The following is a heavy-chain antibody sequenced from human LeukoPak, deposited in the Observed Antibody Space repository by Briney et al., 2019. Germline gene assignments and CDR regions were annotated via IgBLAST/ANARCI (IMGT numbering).Heavy chain of an antibody. Sequence: GGSLRLSCAASGFSFSKAWMDWVRQAPGKGLEWVSGISGSGDSTYYADSVKGRFTTSRDNSKNTLYLQMNSLRAEDTAVYYCAKGGNSGWYFDYWGQGTLVTVSS. CDR3: AKGGNSGWYFDY. CDR1: GFSFSKAW. V-gene: IGHV3-23*01. CDR2: ISGSGDST. J-gene: IGHJ4*02. D-gene: IGHD6-19*01.